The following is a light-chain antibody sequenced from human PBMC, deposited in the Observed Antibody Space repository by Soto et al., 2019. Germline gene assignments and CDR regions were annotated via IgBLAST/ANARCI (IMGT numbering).Light chain of an antibody. CDR1: SSNIGSNY. Sequence: QSVLTQPPSASGTPGQRVTISCSGSSSNIGSNYVFWYQHFPGTAPKVLIYNNNQRPSGVPDRISGSKSGTSASLAISGLRSEDEAEYYCATWDGSLNGVVFGGGTQLTVL. J-gene: IGLJ2*01. CDR3: ATWDGSLNGVV. CDR2: NNN. V-gene: IGLV1-47*02.